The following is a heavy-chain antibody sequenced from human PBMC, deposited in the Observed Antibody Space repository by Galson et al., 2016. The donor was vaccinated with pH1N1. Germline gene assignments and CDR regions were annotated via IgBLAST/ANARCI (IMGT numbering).Heavy chain of an antibody. CDR2: LNPTGGSR. V-gene: IGHV1-46*01. D-gene: IGHD3-22*01. J-gene: IGHJ3*02. CDR3: VRARESSGYYLGSDAFDI. Sequence: SVKVSCKASGYTFTSDFMHWVRQAPGQGLEWMGMLNPTGGSRIYAQKFQGRVTMTRDTSTSTVYMELSSLRSEDTAVYYCVRARESSGYYLGSDAFDIWGQGTMVTVSS. CDR1: GYTFTSDF.